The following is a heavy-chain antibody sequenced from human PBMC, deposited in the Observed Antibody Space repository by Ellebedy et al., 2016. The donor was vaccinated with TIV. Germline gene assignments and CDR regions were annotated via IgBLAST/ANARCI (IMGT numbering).Heavy chain of an antibody. Sequence: GGSLRLXXAASGFTFSSYAMSWVRQAPGKGLEWVSAISGSGGSTYYADSVKGRFTISRDNSKNTLYLQMNSLRAEDTAVYYCAKDIVVVPAAMLDYWGQGTLVTVSS. V-gene: IGHV3-23*01. CDR3: AKDIVVVPAAMLDY. J-gene: IGHJ4*02. CDR2: ISGSGGST. D-gene: IGHD2-2*01. CDR1: GFTFSSYA.